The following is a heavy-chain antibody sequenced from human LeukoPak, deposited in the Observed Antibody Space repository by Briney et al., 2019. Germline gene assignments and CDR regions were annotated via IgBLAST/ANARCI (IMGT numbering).Heavy chain of an antibody. D-gene: IGHD3-22*01. CDR3: ARKSDYYDSSGYYSTCMDV. V-gene: IGHV3-23*01. Sequence: GGSLRLSCAASGFTFSSYAMSWVRQAPGKGLEWVSAISGSGGSTYYADSVKGRFTISRDNSKNTLYLQMNSLRAEDTAVYYCARKSDYYDSSGYYSTCMDVWGQGTTVTVSS. CDR1: GFTFSSYA. J-gene: IGHJ6*02. CDR2: ISGSGGST.